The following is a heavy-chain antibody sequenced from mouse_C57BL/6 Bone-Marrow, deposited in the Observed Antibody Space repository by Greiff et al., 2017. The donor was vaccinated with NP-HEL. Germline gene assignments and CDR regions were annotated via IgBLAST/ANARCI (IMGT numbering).Heavy chain of an antibody. V-gene: IGHV1-64*01. CDR3: ARGRWLPTAWFAY. J-gene: IGHJ3*01. CDR2: IHPNSGST. Sequence: QVQLKQPGAELVKPGASVKLSCKASGYTFTSYWMHWVKQRPGQGLEWIGMIHPNSGSTNYNEKFKSKATLTVDKSSSTAYMQLSSLTSEDSAVYYCARGRWLPTAWFAYWGQGTLVTVSA. CDR1: GYTFTSYW. D-gene: IGHD2-3*01.